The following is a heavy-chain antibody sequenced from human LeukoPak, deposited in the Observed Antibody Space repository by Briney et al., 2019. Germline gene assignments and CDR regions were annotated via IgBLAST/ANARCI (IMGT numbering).Heavy chain of an antibody. CDR2: INYSGST. J-gene: IGHJ4*02. Sequence: SETLSLTCSVSGGSISSYSWSWIRQPPGKGLEWIGYINYSGSTNYNPSLKSRVTISVDTSKNQFSVKLSSVTAADTAVYYCASLSRSGSYPDYWGQGTLVTASS. D-gene: IGHD1-26*01. CDR3: ASLSRSGSYPDY. CDR1: GGSISSYS. V-gene: IGHV4-59*01.